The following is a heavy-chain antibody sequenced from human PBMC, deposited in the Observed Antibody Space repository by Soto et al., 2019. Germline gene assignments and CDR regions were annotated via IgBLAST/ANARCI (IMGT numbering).Heavy chain of an antibody. CDR1: GDSISSSTYF. CDR2: IYYSGST. CDR3: ARHLGEGYFDY. V-gene: IGHV4-39*01. J-gene: IGHJ4*02. Sequence: PSETLSLTCTVSGDSISSSTYFWGWVRQPPGKGLEWIGSIYYSGSTYYKPSLKSRVTISVDTSKNHFYLKLSSVTAADTAVYYCARHLGEGYFDYWGQGTLVTVS.